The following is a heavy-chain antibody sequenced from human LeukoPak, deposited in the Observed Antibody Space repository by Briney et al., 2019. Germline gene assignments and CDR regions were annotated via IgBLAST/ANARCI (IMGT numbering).Heavy chain of an antibody. CDR2: IYYSGST. Sequence: SETLSLTCTVSGGSISSRSYYWGWIRQPPGKGLEWIGTIYYSGSTYYNPSLQSRVIISVDLSKDHFSLKLSSVTAADTAVYYCARPVHYGGYVNYWGQGTLVTVSS. J-gene: IGHJ4*02. CDR3: ARPVHYGGYVNY. V-gene: IGHV4-39*07. D-gene: IGHD5-12*01. CDR1: GGSISSRSYY.